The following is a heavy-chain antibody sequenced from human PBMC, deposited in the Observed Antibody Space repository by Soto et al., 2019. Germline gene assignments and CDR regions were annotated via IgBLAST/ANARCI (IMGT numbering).Heavy chain of an antibody. V-gene: IGHV4-31*03. CDR2: IYYSGST. J-gene: IGHJ6*02. CDR1: GGSIXXXGXY. D-gene: IGHD5-12*01. CDR3: AASCVGCRGFNYYGMDV. Sequence: SETLSLTCTVSGGSIXXXGXYWSXXXQHXXXGLEWIGYIYYSGSTYYNPSLKSRVTISVDTSKNQFSLKLSSVTAADTAVYYCAASCVGCRGFNYYGMDVWGQGTTVTVSS.